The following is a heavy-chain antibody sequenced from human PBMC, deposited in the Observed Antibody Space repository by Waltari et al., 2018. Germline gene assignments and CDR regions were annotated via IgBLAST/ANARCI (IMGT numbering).Heavy chain of an antibody. D-gene: IGHD1-26*01. Sequence: QVQLVESGGGVVQPGKSLRLSCAASGFIFRNYGMHWVRQAPGKGLDLVGVIWHDGSNQYYAESVKGRFTISRDNSKNTLYLQLSSLRVEDTGVYYCTFSTTHDYWGQGTLVTVSS. CDR1: GFIFRNYG. CDR3: TFSTTHDY. V-gene: IGHV3-33*03. CDR2: IWHDGSNQ. J-gene: IGHJ4*02.